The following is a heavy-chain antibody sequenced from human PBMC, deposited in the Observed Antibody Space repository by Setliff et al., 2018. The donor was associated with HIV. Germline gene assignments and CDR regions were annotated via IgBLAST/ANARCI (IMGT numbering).Heavy chain of an antibody. Sequence: GGSLRLSCAASGFTFSAYSMNWVRQAPGKGLEWISYISSSGVMYYADSVRGRFTISRDNGKNSLYLQMNSLRAEDTAVYYCARERSLITNRRYFDSWGQGTLVTVSS. V-gene: IGHV3-48*01. CDR1: GFTFSAYS. D-gene: IGHD3-16*01. J-gene: IGHJ4*02. CDR3: ARERSLITNRRYFDS. CDR2: ISSSGVM.